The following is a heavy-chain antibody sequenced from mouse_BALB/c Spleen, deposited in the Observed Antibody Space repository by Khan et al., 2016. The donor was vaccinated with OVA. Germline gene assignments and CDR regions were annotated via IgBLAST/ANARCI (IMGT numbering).Heavy chain of an antibody. D-gene: IGHD2-10*01. Sequence: QIQLVQSGPGLVAPSQSLSITCTISGFSLNNYGVHWVRQPPGKGLEWLVVIWSDGSTTYNSALKSRLSISKDNSKSQVFLKMNSLQTDDTAMYYCARQPYYHYYIMDYWGQGISVTVSS. CDR3: ARQPYYHYYIMDY. CDR1: GFSLNNYG. V-gene: IGHV2-6-1*01. CDR2: IWSDGST. J-gene: IGHJ4*01.